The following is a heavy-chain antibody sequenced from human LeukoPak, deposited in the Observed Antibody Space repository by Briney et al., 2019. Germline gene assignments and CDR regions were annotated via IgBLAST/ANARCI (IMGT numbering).Heavy chain of an antibody. CDR3: AKARQLVPSLFDY. D-gene: IGHD6-13*01. Sequence: GGSLRLSCAASGFTFSSYAMTWVRQAPGKGLEWVSTISGSGRTTYYADSVKGRFTISRDNSKNTLYLQMNSLRAADTAVYYCAKARQLVPSLFDYWGQGTLVTVSS. CDR2: ISGSGRTT. V-gene: IGHV3-23*01. CDR1: GFTFSSYA. J-gene: IGHJ4*02.